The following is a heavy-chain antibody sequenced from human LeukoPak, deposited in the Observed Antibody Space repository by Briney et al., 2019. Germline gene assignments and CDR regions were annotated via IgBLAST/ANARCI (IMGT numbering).Heavy chain of an antibody. D-gene: IGHD3-10*01. CDR3: ARHGGSGTYYSGSDY. CDR2: IYYSGST. V-gene: IGHV4-39*01. Sequence: SETLSLTCTVSGGSISSSSYYWGWIRQPPGKGLEWIGSIYYSGSTSYNPSLKSRVTISVDTSKNQFSLKLSSVTAADTAVYYCARHGGSGTYYSGSDYWGQGILVTVSS. CDR1: GGSISSSSYY. J-gene: IGHJ4*02.